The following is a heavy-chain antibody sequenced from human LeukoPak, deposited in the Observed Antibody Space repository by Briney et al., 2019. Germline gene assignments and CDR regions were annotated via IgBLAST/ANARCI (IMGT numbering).Heavy chain of an antibody. CDR3: TRDTSGSLDY. CDR2: IKQDGSTK. J-gene: IGHJ4*02. V-gene: IGHV3-7*01. Sequence: PGGSLRLSCAASGFTFANSWMAWVRQAPGKGLEWVANIKQDGSTKHYADSLKGRFTISRDNPKNSLFLQMNNLRADDTAIYYCTRDTSGSLDYWGQGILVTVAS. CDR1: GFTFANSW. D-gene: IGHD1-26*01.